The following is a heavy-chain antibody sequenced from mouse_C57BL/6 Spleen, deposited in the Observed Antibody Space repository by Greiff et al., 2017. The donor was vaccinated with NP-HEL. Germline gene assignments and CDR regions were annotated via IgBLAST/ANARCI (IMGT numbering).Heavy chain of an antibody. CDR3: ARNRGDTWFAY. D-gene: IGHD3-3*01. CDR2: IYPGGGYT. Sequence: QVQLQQSGAELVRPGTSVKMSCKASGYTFTNYWIGWAKQRPGHGLEWIGDIYPGGGYTNYNEKFKGKATLTADKSSSTAYMQFSSLTSEDSAIYYCARNRGDTWFAYWGQGTLVTVSA. V-gene: IGHV1-63*01. J-gene: IGHJ3*01. CDR1: GYTFTNYW.